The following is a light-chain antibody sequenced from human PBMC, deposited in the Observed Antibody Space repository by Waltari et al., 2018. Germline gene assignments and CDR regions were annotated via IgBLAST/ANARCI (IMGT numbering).Light chain of an antibody. V-gene: IGLV2-18*02. Sequence: QSALTQPPYVSGSPGQSVTISCTGTSSDVGSYNRVSGYQQPPGTAPKLMIYEVSNRPSGFPDRFSGSKSGNTASLTISGLQAEDEADYYCSSYTSSSMVVFGGGTKLTVL. CDR1: SSDVGSYNR. CDR2: EVS. CDR3: SSYTSSSMVV. J-gene: IGLJ2*01.